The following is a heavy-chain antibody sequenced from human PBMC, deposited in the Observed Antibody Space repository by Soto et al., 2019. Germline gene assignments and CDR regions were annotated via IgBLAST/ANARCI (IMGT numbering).Heavy chain of an antibody. J-gene: IGHJ2*01. CDR3: AKDRGKPPAVGDYVQSGYFDL. V-gene: IGHV3-23*01. Sequence: EVQLLESGGGLVQPGGSLRLSCAASGFTFSSYAMSWVRQAPGKGLEWVSAISGSGGSTYYADSVKGRFTISRDNSKNTLYLQMNSLRAEDTAVYYCAKDRGKPPAVGDYVQSGYFDLWGRGTLVTVSS. CDR2: ISGSGGST. CDR1: GFTFSSYA. D-gene: IGHD4-17*01.